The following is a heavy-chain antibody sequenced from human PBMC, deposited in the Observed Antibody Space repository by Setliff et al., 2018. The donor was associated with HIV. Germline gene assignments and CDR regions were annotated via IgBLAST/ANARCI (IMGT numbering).Heavy chain of an antibody. CDR2: ISWNSDII. D-gene: IGHD6-19*01. Sequence: RLSCGGSGFNFNNYAMHWVRQSPGKGLEWVSGISWNSDIIGYTDSAEGRFTISRDNARNSLYLLMNRLTAEDTASYYCVKDGSVSGRNYYYMDVWGKGTTVTVSS. V-gene: IGHV3-9*01. CDR1: GFNFNNYA. J-gene: IGHJ6*03. CDR3: VKDGSVSGRNYYYMDV.